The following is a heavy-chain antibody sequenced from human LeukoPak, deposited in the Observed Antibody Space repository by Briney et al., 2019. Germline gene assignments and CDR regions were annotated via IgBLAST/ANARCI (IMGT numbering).Heavy chain of an antibody. J-gene: IGHJ5*02. Sequence: ASVRVSCKASGYTFTGYYMHWVRQAPGQGLEWMGWINPNSGGTDYAQKFQGRVTLTRDTSISTAYMELRSLRSDDTAVYYCARSHYDSSGYYYAWGQGTLVTVSS. CDR1: GYTFTGYY. CDR3: ARSHYDSSGYYYA. V-gene: IGHV1-2*02. D-gene: IGHD3-22*01. CDR2: INPNSGGT.